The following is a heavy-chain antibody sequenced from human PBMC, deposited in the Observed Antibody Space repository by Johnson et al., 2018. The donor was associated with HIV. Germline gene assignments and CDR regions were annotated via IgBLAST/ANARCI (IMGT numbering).Heavy chain of an antibody. Sequence: MLLVESGGGVVRRGGSLRLSCVASGFTFDDYGLSWVRQAPGKGLAWVSSINWTGGSTDYADSIKGRFTISRDNARNSLYLQMSSLRAEDTALYYCARGKGAAAGLDTFDIWGQGTMVSVSS. V-gene: IGHV3-20*04. CDR3: ARGKGAAAGLDTFDI. D-gene: IGHD6-13*01. J-gene: IGHJ3*02. CDR2: INWTGGST. CDR1: GFTFDDYG.